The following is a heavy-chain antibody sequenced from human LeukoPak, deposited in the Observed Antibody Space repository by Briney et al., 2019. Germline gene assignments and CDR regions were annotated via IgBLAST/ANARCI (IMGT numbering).Heavy chain of an antibody. CDR1: GFTFDGYP. V-gene: IGHV3-43*01. D-gene: IGHD3-22*01. J-gene: IGHJ4*02. Sequence: GGSLRLSCAASGFTFDGYPMRWVRQAPGKGLEWVSLISWDGGSTYYADSVKGRFTISRDNSKNSLYLQMNSLRTEDTAVYYCAKDIYYYDSSGSPDYWGQGTLVTVSS. CDR3: AKDIYYYDSSGSPDY. CDR2: ISWDGGST.